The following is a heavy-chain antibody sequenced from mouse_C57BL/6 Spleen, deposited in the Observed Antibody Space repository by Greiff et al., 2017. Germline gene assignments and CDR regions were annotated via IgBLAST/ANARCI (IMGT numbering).Heavy chain of an antibody. Sequence: VQLQQSGAELVKPGASVKMSCEASGYTFTSYSIEWMKQNHGKSLEWIGNFHPYNADYKYNEKLKGKFTLTVEKSSSTVYLELSRLTSDDSAVYYCARRGIYDGLDYWGQGTTLTVSS. D-gene: IGHD2-3*01. CDR1: GYTFTSYS. CDR2: FHPYNADY. J-gene: IGHJ2*01. V-gene: IGHV1-47*01. CDR3: ARRGIYDGLDY.